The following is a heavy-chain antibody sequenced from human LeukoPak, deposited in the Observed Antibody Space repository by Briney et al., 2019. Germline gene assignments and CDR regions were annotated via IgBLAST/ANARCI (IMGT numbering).Heavy chain of an antibody. J-gene: IGHJ4*02. CDR3: ARVGYCSSTSCSKGGSFDY. CDR2: INHSGST. V-gene: IGHV4-34*01. D-gene: IGHD2-2*01. Sequence: SETLSLTCAVYGGSFSGHYWSWIRQPPGKGLEWIGEINHSGSTNYNPSLKSRVTISVDTSKNQFSLKLSSVTAADTAVYYCARVGYCSSTSCSKGGSFDYWGQGTLVTVSS. CDR1: GGSFSGHY.